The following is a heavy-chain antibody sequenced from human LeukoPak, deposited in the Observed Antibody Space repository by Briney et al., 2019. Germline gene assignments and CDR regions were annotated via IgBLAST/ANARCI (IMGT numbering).Heavy chain of an antibody. CDR3: ARVRGSMIADIRFDP. J-gene: IGHJ5*02. Sequence: ASVKVSCKASGYTFTSYDINWVRQATGQGLVWMGWMNPNSGNTGYAQKFQGRVTITRNTSISTAYMELSSLRSEDTAVYYCARVRGSMIADIRFDPWGQGTLVTGSS. CDR2: MNPNSGNT. CDR1: GYTFTSYD. V-gene: IGHV1-8*03. D-gene: IGHD3-22*01.